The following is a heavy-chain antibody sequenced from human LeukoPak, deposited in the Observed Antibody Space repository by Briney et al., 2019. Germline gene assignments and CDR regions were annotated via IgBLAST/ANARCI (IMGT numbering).Heavy chain of an antibody. CDR2: ISYDGSNK. Sequence: PGGSLRLSWAASGFTFSSYAMHWVRQAPGKGLEWVAVISYDGSNKYYADSVKGRFTISRDNSKNTLYLQMNSLRAEDTAVYYCASDYRYYYYGMDVWGQGTTVTVSS. J-gene: IGHJ6*02. CDR3: ASDYRYYYYGMDV. D-gene: IGHD4-11*01. V-gene: IGHV3-30-3*01. CDR1: GFTFSSYA.